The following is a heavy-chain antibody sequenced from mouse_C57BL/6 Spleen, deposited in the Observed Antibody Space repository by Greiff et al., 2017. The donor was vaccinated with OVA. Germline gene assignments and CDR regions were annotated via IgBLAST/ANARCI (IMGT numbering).Heavy chain of an antibody. Sequence: VQLQQSGGGLVQPKGSLKLSCAASGFSFNTYAMNWVRQAPGKGLEWVARIRSKSNNYATYYADSVKDRFTISRDDSESMLYLQMNNLKTEDTAMYYCVRQSSYGYYFDYWGQGTTLTVSS. D-gene: IGHD1-1*01. CDR1: GFSFNTYA. J-gene: IGHJ2*01. CDR2: IRSKSNNYAT. CDR3: VRQSSYGYYFDY. V-gene: IGHV10-1*01.